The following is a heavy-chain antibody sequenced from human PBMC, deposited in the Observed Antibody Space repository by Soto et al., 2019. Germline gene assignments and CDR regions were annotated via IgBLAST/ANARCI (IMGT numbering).Heavy chain of an antibody. V-gene: IGHV3-21*01. CDR3: ASEYCSGGSCAG. D-gene: IGHD2-15*01. CDR1: GFTFSSYS. CDR2: ISSSSSYI. J-gene: IGHJ4*02. Sequence: EVQLVESGGGLVKPGGSLRLSCAASGFTFSSYSMNWVRQAPGKGLEWVSSISSSSSYIYYADSVKGRFTISRDNAKNSLYLQMNSLRGEDTAVYYCASEYCSGGSCAGWGQGTLVTVSS.